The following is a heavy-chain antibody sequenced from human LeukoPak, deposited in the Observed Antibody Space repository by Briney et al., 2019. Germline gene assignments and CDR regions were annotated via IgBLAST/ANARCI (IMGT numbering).Heavy chain of an antibody. CDR2: IFPGDSDT. Sequence: GESLKISCKGSEYSFATYWIGWVRQMPGQGLEWMGIIFPGDSDTRYSPSFQGQVTISADKSISTAYLQWSSLKASDTAMYYCASAYCSSTSCYGDYYGMDVWGQGTTVTVSS. D-gene: IGHD2-2*01. CDR1: EYSFATYW. V-gene: IGHV5-51*01. J-gene: IGHJ6*02. CDR3: ASAYCSSTSCYGDYYGMDV.